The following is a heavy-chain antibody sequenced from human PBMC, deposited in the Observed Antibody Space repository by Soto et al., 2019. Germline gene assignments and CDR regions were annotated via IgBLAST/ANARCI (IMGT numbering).Heavy chain of an antibody. CDR2: LYAGDGNT. CDR1: GYTFTAYA. J-gene: IGHJ5*02. Sequence: ASVKVSCTASGYTFTAYAMHWVRQAPGQGLEWMGWLYAGDGNTRYSQKFQDRVTITRDTSATTAYMELSSLTSEDTAVYYCARGFTSTWGNWFDPWGQGTLVTVSS. D-gene: IGHD2-2*01. CDR3: ARGFTSTWGNWFDP. V-gene: IGHV1-3*01.